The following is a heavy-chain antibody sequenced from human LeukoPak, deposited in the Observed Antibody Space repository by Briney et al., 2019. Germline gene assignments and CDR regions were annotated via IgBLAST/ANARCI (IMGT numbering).Heavy chain of an antibody. CDR3: ARAHYDEA. J-gene: IGHJ4*02. CDR2: IKEDGTDK. Sequence: VGSLRLSCVASSGFTLSPYWMNWVRQAPGKGLEWVANIKEDGTDKNYVASVKGRFTISRDNAKNSLYLQMNNLRVEDTAVYYCARAHYDEAWSRGTLVTVSS. V-gene: IGHV3-7*01. CDR1: GFTLSPYW. D-gene: IGHD3-16*01.